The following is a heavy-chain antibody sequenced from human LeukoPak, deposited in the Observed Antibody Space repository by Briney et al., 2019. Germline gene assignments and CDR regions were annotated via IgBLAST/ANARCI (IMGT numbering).Heavy chain of an antibody. V-gene: IGHV1-69*13. Sequence: SVKVSCKASGGTFSSYAISWVRQAPGQGLEWMGGIIPIFGTANYAQKFQGRVTITADESTSTAYMELRSLRSDDTAVYYCAIAPGGYYYGMDVWGQGTTVTVSS. CDR1: GGTFSSYA. D-gene: IGHD3-10*01. J-gene: IGHJ6*02. CDR2: IIPIFGTA. CDR3: AIAPGGYYYGMDV.